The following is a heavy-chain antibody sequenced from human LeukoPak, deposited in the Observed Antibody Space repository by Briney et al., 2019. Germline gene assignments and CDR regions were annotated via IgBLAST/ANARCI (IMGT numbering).Heavy chain of an antibody. CDR3: ARGIAAAGRWNWFDP. CDR2: INHSGST. Sequence: SETLSLTCAVYGGSFSGYYWSWIRQPPGKGLEWIGEINHSGSTNYNPSLKSRVTISVDTPKNQFSLKLSSVTAADTAVYYCARGIAAAGRWNWFDPWGQGTLVTVSS. CDR1: GGSFSGYY. D-gene: IGHD6-13*01. V-gene: IGHV4-34*01. J-gene: IGHJ5*02.